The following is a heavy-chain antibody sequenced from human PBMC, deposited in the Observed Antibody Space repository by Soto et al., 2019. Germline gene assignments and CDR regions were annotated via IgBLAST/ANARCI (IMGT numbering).Heavy chain of an antibody. Sequence: QVQLVQSGAEVKKPGASVKVSCKASGYTFSNYDVHWVRQATGQGLEWMGWMNPTTSNTGYAQKIQGRVSMTRNSSTSTAYMELRSLRSEDTAVYYCVRGYRQSGIYTGDLWGQGTLVTVFS. CDR3: VRGYRQSGIYTGDL. J-gene: IGHJ1*01. CDR1: GYTFSNYD. V-gene: IGHV1-8*01. CDR2: MNPTTSNT. D-gene: IGHD1-26*01.